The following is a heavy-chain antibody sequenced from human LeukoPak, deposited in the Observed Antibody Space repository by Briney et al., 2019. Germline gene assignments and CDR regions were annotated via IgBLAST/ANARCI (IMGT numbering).Heavy chain of an antibody. J-gene: IGHJ5*02. D-gene: IGHD3-10*01. V-gene: IGHV3-23*01. CDR1: GYSISSGYY. CDR2: ISGSGGST. CDR3: AKDRLTLELRPVNWFDP. Sequence: LSLTCTVSGYSISSGYYWGWIRQPPGKGLEWVSAISGSGGSTYYADSVKGRFTISRDNSKNTLYLQMNSLRAEDTAVYYCAKDRLTLELRPVNWFDPWGQGTLVTVSS.